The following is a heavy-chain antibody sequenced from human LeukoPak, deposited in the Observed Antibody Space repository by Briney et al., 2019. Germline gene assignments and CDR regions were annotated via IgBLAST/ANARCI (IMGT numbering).Heavy chain of an antibody. V-gene: IGHV3-23*01. CDR1: GFTFSSYA. J-gene: IGHJ4*02. Sequence: GGSLRLSCAASGFTFSSYAMSWVRQAPGKGLEWVSVFSGGDSSTYYAHSVKGRFTISRDNSKNTLYLQMDSLRVEDTAVYYCAKHRGSYGDFIFLDFWGQGTLVTVSS. D-gene: IGHD2-21*02. CDR2: FSGGDSST. CDR3: AKHRGSYGDFIFLDF.